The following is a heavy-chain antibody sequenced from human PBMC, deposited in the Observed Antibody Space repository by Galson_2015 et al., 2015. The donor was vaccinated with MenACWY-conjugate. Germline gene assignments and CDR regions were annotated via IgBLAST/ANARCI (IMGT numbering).Heavy chain of an antibody. Sequence: SLRLSCAASGFTFSNAWMSWVRQAPGKGLEWVGRIKSKTDGGTTDYAAPVKGRFTISRDDSKNTLYLQMNSLKTEDTAVYYCTTHIVGAPDTSFASGGRGTLVPVPS. CDR1: GFTFSNAW. J-gene: IGHJ4*02. CDR3: TTHIVGAPDTSFAS. CDR2: IKSKTDGGTT. V-gene: IGHV3-15*01. D-gene: IGHD1-26*01.